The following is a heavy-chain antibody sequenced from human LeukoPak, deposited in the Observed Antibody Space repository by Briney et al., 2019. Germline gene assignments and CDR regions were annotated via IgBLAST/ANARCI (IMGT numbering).Heavy chain of an antibody. CDR3: ARGRYCSADICSGGDAFDI. CDR2: IYTRGST. D-gene: IGHD2-15*01. V-gene: IGHV4-4*07. Sequence: SETLSLTCTDSGGSINNYYWSWIPHPAGKGLEWIGRIYTRGSTNYNPSLKSRVTMSVDTSKNQFSLKLSSVTAADTAVYYCARGRYCSADICSGGDAFDIWGQGTMVSVSS. CDR1: GGSINNYY. J-gene: IGHJ3*02.